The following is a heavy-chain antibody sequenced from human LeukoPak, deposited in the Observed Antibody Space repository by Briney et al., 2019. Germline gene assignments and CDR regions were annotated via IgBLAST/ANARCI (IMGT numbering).Heavy chain of an antibody. CDR2: IYYSGST. CDR3: VVATTKFDY. CDR1: GFTLSDYY. V-gene: IGHV4-38-2*01. J-gene: IGHJ4*02. Sequence: GSLRLSCAASGFTLSDYYMSWIRQPPGKGLEWIGSIYYSGSTYYNPSLKSRVTISVDTSKNQFSLKLSSVTAADTAVYYCVVATTKFDYWGQGTLVTVSS. D-gene: IGHD5-24*01.